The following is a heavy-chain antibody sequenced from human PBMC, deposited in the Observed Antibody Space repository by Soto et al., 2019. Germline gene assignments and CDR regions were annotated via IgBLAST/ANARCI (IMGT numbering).Heavy chain of an antibody. V-gene: IGHV3-48*03. CDR3: ARTLKNQLPPYYYAMHV. J-gene: IGHJ6*02. CDR2: ISPSDSAA. D-gene: IGHD2-2*01. CDR1: GFNFSRYE. Sequence: GGSLRLSCSASGFNFSRYEMNWVRQGPGRGLEWISYISPSDSAAYYADSVKGRFTISRDNTKNALILQMNSLRAEDTAVYYCARTLKNQLPPYYYAMHVCGQGTTVTVSS.